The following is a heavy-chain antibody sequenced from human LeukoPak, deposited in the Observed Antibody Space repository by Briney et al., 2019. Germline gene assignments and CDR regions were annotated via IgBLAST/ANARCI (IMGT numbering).Heavy chain of an antibody. CDR1: GGSITRHY. D-gene: IGHD4-17*01. V-gene: IGHV4-59*08. CDR3: ARLLNNDNAGDPDTFDM. J-gene: IGHJ3*02. Sequence: PSETLSLTCSVSGGSITRHYWSWIRQSPGKGLEWISYIFYTGSTRYNPSFQSRVTISLDTSKTHFSLKLTSVTAADTAVYYCARLLNNDNAGDPDTFDMWGPGTMVTVSS. CDR2: IFYTGST.